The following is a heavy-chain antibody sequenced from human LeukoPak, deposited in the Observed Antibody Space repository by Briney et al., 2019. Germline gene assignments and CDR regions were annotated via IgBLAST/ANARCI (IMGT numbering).Heavy chain of an antibody. Sequence: ASVKVSCKASGGTFSSYAISWVRQAPGQGLEWMGGIIPIFGTANYAQKFQGRVTITADESTSTAYMELSSLRSEDTAVYYCARRGLDGYNSWQYYLDYWGQGTLVTVSS. CDR2: IIPIFGTA. CDR1: GGTFSSYA. CDR3: ARRGLDGYNSWQYYLDY. J-gene: IGHJ4*02. D-gene: IGHD5-24*01. V-gene: IGHV1-69*13.